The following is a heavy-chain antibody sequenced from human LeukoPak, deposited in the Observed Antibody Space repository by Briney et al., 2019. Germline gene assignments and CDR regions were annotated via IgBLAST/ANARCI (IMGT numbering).Heavy chain of an antibody. CDR2: IIPIFGTA. CDR3: ARGELEYSSSSGPRAAKYYFDY. D-gene: IGHD6-6*01. CDR1: GGTFSSYA. Sequence: ASVKVSCKASGGTFSSYAICWVRQAPGQGLEWMGGIIPIFGTANYAQKFQGRVTITTDESTSTAYMELSSLRSEDTAVYYCARGELEYSSSSGPRAAKYYFDYWGQGTLVTVSS. J-gene: IGHJ4*02. V-gene: IGHV1-69*05.